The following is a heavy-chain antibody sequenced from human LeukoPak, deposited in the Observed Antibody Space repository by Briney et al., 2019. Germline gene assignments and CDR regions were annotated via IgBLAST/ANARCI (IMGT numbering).Heavy chain of an antibody. V-gene: IGHV4-61*05. Sequence: SETLSLTCTVSGGSISSSSYYWGWIRQPPGKGLEWIGRIYTSGSTNYNPSLKSRVTMSVDTSKNQFSLKLSSVTAADTAVYYCASSWERWRHSPFDYWGQGTLVTVSS. CDR3: ASSWERWRHSPFDY. CDR1: GGSISSSSYY. D-gene: IGHD5-24*01. CDR2: IYTSGST. J-gene: IGHJ4*02.